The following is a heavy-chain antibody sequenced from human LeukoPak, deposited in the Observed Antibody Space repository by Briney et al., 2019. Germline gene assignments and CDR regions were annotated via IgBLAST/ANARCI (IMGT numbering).Heavy chain of an antibody. J-gene: IGHJ4*02. D-gene: IGHD6-19*01. Sequence: PGGSLRLSCAASGFTFSDYYMSWIRQAPGKGLEWVSYISSSGSTIYYADSVKGRFTISRDNAKNSLYLQMNSLRAEDTAVYYSARGSSYSSGWYPNSDFDYWGQGTLVTVSS. V-gene: IGHV3-11*01. CDR2: ISSSGSTI. CDR3: ARGSSYSSGWYPNSDFDY. CDR1: GFTFSDYY.